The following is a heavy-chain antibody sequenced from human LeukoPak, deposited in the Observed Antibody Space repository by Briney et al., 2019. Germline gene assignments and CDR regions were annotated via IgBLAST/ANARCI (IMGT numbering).Heavy chain of an antibody. J-gene: IGHJ4*02. CDR3: ARSSVYYDYVWGSYRLGTFDY. CDR1: GYSISSGYY. CDR2: IYHSGST. Sequence: WETLSLTCAVSGYSISSGYYWGWIRQPPGKGLEWIGSIYHSGSTYYNPSLKSRVTISVDTSKNQFSLKLSSVTAADTAVYYCARSSVYYDYVWGSYRLGTFDYWGQGTLLTVSS. V-gene: IGHV4-38-2*01. D-gene: IGHD3-16*02.